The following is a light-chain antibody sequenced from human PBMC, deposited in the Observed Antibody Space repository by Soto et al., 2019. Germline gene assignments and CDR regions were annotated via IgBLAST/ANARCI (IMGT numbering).Light chain of an antibody. Sequence: EIVLTQSPGTLSLSPGERATLSCRASQSVSSSYLAWYQQKPGQAPRLLIYGASSRATGIPDRFSVSGSGTDFTLTIRLLEPEDFAVYYCQQYGSSPRTFGQGTKVEIK. J-gene: IGKJ1*01. CDR2: GAS. V-gene: IGKV3-20*01. CDR3: QQYGSSPRT. CDR1: QSVSSSY.